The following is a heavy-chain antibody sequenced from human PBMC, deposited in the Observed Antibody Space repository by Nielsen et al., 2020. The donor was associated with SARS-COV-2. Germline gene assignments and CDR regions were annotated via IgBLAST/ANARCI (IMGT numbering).Heavy chain of an antibody. CDR2: ISSSSSTI. CDR3: AREGTYYDFWSGYHYYYGMDV. Sequence: WIRQPPGKGLEWVSYISSSSSTIYYADSVKGRFTISRDNAKNSLYLQMNSLRAEDTAVYYCAREGTYYDFWSGYHYYYGMDVWGQGTTVTVS. D-gene: IGHD3-3*01. V-gene: IGHV3-48*01. J-gene: IGHJ6*02.